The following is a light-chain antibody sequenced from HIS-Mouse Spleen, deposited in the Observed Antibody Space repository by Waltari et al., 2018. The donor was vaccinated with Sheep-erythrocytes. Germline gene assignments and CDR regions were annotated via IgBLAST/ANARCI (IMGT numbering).Light chain of an antibody. CDR1: QSISSY. Sequence: DIQMTQSPSSRSASVGDRVTIPCRASQSISSYLNWYQQKPGKAPKLLIYAASSLQSGVPSRFSGSGSGTDFTLTISSLQPEDFATYYCQQSYSTPQFTFGPGTKVDIK. J-gene: IGKJ3*01. CDR3: QQSYSTPQFT. V-gene: IGKV1-39*01. CDR2: AAS.